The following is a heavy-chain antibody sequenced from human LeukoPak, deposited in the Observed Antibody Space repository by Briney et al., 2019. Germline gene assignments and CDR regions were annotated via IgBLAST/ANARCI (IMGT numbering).Heavy chain of an antibody. Sequence: GGSPRLSCAASGFTFSSYAMSWVRQAPGKGLEWASAISGSGGSTYYADSVKGRFTISRDNSKNTLYLQMNSLRAEDTAVYYCAKPSIAAAEYYFDYWGQGTLVTVSS. CDR2: ISGSGGST. D-gene: IGHD6-13*01. CDR3: AKPSIAAAEYYFDY. CDR1: GFTFSSYA. V-gene: IGHV3-23*01. J-gene: IGHJ4*02.